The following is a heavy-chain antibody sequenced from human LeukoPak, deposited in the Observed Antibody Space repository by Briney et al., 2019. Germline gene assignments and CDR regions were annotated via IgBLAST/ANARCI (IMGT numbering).Heavy chain of an antibody. CDR3: ASQWGLVPAASTPFDY. J-gene: IGHJ4*02. D-gene: IGHD2-2*01. CDR1: GGSFSGYY. Sequence: PSETLSLTCAVYGGSFSGYYWSWIRQPPGKGLEWIGEINHSGSTNYNPSLKSRVTISVDTSKNQFSLKLSSVTAADTAVYYCASQWGLVPAASTPFDYWGQGTLVTVSS. CDR2: INHSGST. V-gene: IGHV4-34*01.